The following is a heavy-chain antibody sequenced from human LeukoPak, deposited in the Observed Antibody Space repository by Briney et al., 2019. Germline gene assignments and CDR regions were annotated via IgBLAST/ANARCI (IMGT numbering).Heavy chain of an antibody. V-gene: IGHV1-8*01. Sequence: ASVKVSCKASGYTFTSYDINWVRQATGQGLEWMGWMNPNSGSTGYTQKFQGRVTMTRNTSISTAYMELSSLRSEDTAVYYCARGLLGYYDSSGYYLAEYFQHWGQGTLVTVSS. D-gene: IGHD3-22*01. J-gene: IGHJ1*01. CDR2: MNPNSGST. CDR3: ARGLLGYYDSSGYYLAEYFQH. CDR1: GYTFTSYD.